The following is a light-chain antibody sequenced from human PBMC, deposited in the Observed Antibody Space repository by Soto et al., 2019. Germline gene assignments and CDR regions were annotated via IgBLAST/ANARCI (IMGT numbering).Light chain of an antibody. CDR2: GAS. Sequence: EILLTQSPGTLFLYPGERATLSCRASQGVSSSYLAWNQQKPGQAPRLLISGASSRATGIPDRFSGSGSGTDFTLTISRLEPVDFAVYYCQQYGGSPLTLGGGTKVDIK. J-gene: IGKJ4*01. CDR1: QGVSSSY. V-gene: IGKV3-20*01. CDR3: QQYGGSPLT.